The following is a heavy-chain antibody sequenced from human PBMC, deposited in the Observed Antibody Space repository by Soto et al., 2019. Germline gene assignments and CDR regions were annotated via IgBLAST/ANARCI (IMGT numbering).Heavy chain of an antibody. Sequence: GASVKVSCKASGYSFTSYTMHWVRQAPGQRLEWMGWINPGNGDTRNSQNFQGRVTFTRDTSASTAYMELSSLRSEDTAVYYCTRGPNSGSFDYWGQGTLVTVSS. CDR3: TRGPNSGSFDY. J-gene: IGHJ4*02. CDR1: GYSFTSYT. V-gene: IGHV1-3*01. D-gene: IGHD3-10*01. CDR2: INPGNGDT.